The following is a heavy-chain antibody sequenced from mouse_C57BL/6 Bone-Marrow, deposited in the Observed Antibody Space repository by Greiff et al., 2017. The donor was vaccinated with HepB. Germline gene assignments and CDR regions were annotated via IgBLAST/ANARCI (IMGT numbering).Heavy chain of an antibody. V-gene: IGHV1-50*01. CDR2: IDPSDSYT. Sequence: VQLQPPGAELVKPGASVKLSCKASGYTFTSYWMQWVKQRPGQGLEWIGEIDPSDSYTNYNQKFKGKATLTVDTSSSTAYMQLSSLTSEDSAVYYCARHYSNYIDYWGQGTTLTVSS. CDR3: ARHYSNYIDY. J-gene: IGHJ2*01. D-gene: IGHD2-5*01. CDR1: GYTFTSYW.